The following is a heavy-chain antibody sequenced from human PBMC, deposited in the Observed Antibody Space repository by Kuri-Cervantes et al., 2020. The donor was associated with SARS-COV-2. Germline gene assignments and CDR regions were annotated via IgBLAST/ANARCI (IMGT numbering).Heavy chain of an antibody. Sequence: GSLRLSCTVSGGSISSYYWGWIRQPPGKGREWIGSIYYSGSTHYNQSLKSRVTISVDTSKNPFSLKLSSVTAADTAVYYCARQAIVLMAYATTFDYCGQAILTVSS. CDR3: ARQAIVLMAYATTFDY. J-gene: IGHJ4*02. D-gene: IGHD2-8*01. V-gene: IGHV4-39*01. CDR1: GGSISSYY. CDR2: IYYSGST.